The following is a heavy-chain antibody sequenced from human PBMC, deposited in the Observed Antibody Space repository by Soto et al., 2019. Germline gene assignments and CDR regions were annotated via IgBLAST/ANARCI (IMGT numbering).Heavy chain of an antibody. J-gene: IGHJ5*02. V-gene: IGHV4-4*07. CDR3: AXEREYSSGWYGFDNWFDP. CDR2: IYTSGST. Sequence: SETLSLTCTVSGGSISSYYWSWIRQPAGKGLEWIGRIYTSGSTNYNPSLKSRVTMSVDTSKNQFSLKLSSVTAADTAVYYCAXEREYSSGWYGFDNWFDPWGKGTLVTSPQ. CDR1: GGSISSYY. D-gene: IGHD6-19*01.